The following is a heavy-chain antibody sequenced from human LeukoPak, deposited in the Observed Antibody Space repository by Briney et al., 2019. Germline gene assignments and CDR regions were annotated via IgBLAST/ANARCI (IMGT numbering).Heavy chain of an antibody. J-gene: IGHJ4*02. V-gene: IGHV1-18*01. CDR2: ISAYNGNT. CDR1: GYTFTSYG. CDR3: ARYEPDFMGYSSSHLDY. D-gene: IGHD6-13*01. Sequence: ASVKVSCKASGYTFTSYGIRWVRQAPGQGLEWMGWISAYNGNTNYAQKLQGRVTMTTDTSTSTAYMELRSLRSDDTAVYYCARYEPDFMGYSSSHLDYWGQGTLVTVSS.